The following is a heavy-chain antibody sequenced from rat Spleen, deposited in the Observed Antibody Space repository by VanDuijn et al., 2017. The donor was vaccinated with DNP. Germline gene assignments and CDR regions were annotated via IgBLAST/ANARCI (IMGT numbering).Heavy chain of an antibody. CDR1: GFTFNNYW. V-gene: IGHV5-31*01. D-gene: IGHD1-6*01. CDR3: VTGGTDYYSFAY. CDR2: ITSSGGST. J-gene: IGHJ3*01. Sequence: EVQLVESGGDLVQPGRSLKLSCVASGFTFNNYWMTWIRQVPGKGLEWVASITSSGGSTYYPDSVKGRFTISRDNAKNTLYLQMNSLRSEDTATYYCVTGGTDYYSFAYWGQGTLVTVSS.